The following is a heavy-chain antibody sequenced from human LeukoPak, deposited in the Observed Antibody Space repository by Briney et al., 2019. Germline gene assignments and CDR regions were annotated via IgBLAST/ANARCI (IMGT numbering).Heavy chain of an antibody. CDR2: ISSSSSYI. J-gene: IGHJ4*02. CDR3: AKDLAAYCSGGSCYGLDY. V-gene: IGHV3-21*04. D-gene: IGHD2-15*01. Sequence: GGSLRLSCAASGFTFSSYSMNWVRQAPGKGLEWVSSISSSSSYIYYADSVKGRFTISRDNAKNMLYLQVNSLRAEDTAVYYCAKDLAAYCSGGSCYGLDYWGQGTLVTVSS. CDR1: GFTFSSYS.